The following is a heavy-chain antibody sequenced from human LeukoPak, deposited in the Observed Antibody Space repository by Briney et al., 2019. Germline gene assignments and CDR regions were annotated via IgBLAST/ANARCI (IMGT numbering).Heavy chain of an antibody. V-gene: IGHV3-23*01. CDR3: AKGDDILTGYYLYYYGMDV. Sequence: PGGSLRLSCAASGFTFSSYAMSWVRQAPGKGLEWVSAISGSGGSTYYADSVKGRFTISRDNSKNTLYLQMNSLRAEDTAVYYCAKGDDILTGYYLYYYGMDVWGQGTTVTVSS. D-gene: IGHD3-9*01. J-gene: IGHJ6*02. CDR1: GFTFSSYA. CDR2: ISGSGGST.